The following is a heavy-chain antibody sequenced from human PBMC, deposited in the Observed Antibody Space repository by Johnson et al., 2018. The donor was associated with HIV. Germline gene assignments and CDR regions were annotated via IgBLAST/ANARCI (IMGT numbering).Heavy chain of an antibody. Sequence: QVQLFESGGGVVQPGRSLRLSCAASGFTFSSYGMHWVRQAPGQGLEWVAVIWYDGRNKYYADSVKVRFTISRDNSKNTLYLQVNSLRAEDTAVYYCARGWLFLDAFDIWGQGTMVTVSS. CDR3: ARGWLFLDAFDI. V-gene: IGHV3-33*01. J-gene: IGHJ3*02. CDR2: IWYDGRNK. CDR1: GFTFSSYG. D-gene: IGHD3-9*01.